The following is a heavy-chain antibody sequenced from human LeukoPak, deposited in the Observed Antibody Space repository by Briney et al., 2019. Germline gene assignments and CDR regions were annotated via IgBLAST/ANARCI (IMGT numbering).Heavy chain of an antibody. D-gene: IGHD3-16*01. V-gene: IGHV4-4*02. CDR2: ISHSGST. Sequence: SGTLSLTCSVSGDSISSSNWWTWVRQTPGKGLEWIGEISHSGSTNYNPSLKSRVTISVDKSKNQFSLKLISVTAADTAVYYCARDGSLLGAMDVWGKGTTVTVSS. CDR3: ARDGSLLGAMDV. CDR1: GDSISSSNW. J-gene: IGHJ6*04.